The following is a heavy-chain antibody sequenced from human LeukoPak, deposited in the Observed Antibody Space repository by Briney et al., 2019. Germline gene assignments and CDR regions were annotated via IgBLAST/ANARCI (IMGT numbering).Heavy chain of an antibody. Sequence: GGSLILSCAASGFTFSSYSMTWVRQAPGKGLEWVAVISYGVANKYYADSVKGRFTISRDNSNNTLYLQMNTLRPEDMAVYYCARRPAQYFDSWGQGTLVTVSS. CDR3: ARRPAQYFDS. V-gene: IGHV3-30*03. J-gene: IGHJ4*02. CDR2: ISYGVANK. CDR1: GFTFSSYS.